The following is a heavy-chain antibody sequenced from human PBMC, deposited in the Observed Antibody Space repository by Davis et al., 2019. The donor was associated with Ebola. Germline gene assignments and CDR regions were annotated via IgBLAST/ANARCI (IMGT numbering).Heavy chain of an antibody. J-gene: IGHJ6*02. D-gene: IGHD3-16*02. CDR1: GFPFPDYA. CDR3: AKDRIVGQYGMDV. V-gene: IGHV3-9*01. CDR2: ISWNSGSI. Sequence: PGGSLRLSCAASGFPFPDYAMHSVLLAPGKGLKWVSGISWNSGSIGYADSVKGRFTISRDNAKNSLYLQMNSLRAEDTALYYCAKDRIVGQYGMDVWGQGTTVTVSS.